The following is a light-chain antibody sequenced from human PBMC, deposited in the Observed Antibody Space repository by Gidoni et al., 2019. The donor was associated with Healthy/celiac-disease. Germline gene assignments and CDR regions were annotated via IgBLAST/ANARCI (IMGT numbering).Light chain of an antibody. Sequence: DIQMTQSPSSLSASVGDRVTITCRASQSISSYLNWYQQKPGKAPKLLIYAASSLQSGVPSRFSGSGSGTDFTLTISSLQPEDFATYYCQQSYSTPITYXQXTRLGI. V-gene: IGKV1-39*01. CDR2: AAS. CDR3: QQSYSTPIT. CDR1: QSISSY. J-gene: IGKJ5*01.